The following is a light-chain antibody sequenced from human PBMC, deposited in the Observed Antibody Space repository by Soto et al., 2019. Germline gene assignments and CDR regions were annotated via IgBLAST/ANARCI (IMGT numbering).Light chain of an antibody. CDR3: SSYTSTNPWV. CDR1: GS. Sequence: QSALTQPASVSGSPGQSITISCTGTGSVSWYQQHPGKAPKLIIYDVDNRPSGVSERFSGSTSGNAASLSISGLQAEDEADYYCSSYTSTNPWVFGGGTKLTVL. CDR2: DVD. V-gene: IGLV2-14*03. J-gene: IGLJ3*02.